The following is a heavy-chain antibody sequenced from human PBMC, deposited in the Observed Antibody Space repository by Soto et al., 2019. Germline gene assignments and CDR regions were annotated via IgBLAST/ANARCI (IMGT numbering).Heavy chain of an antibody. Sequence: QVQLVQSGAEVKKPGASVKVSCKASGYTFTSYGISWVRQAPGQGLEWMGWISAYNGNTNYAQKLQGRGTMTTDTTTSTDYMELRSLRYDDTAVYYCAREGVGSYYYDSSGMAYFDYWGQGTLVTVSS. CDR2: ISAYNGNT. CDR3: AREGVGSYYYDSSGMAYFDY. J-gene: IGHJ4*02. D-gene: IGHD3-22*01. V-gene: IGHV1-18*01. CDR1: GYTFTSYG.